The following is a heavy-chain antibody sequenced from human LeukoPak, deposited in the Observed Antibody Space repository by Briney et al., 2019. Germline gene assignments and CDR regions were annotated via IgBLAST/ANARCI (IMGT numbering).Heavy chain of an antibody. CDR1: GFTFASYS. V-gene: IGHV3-21*01. Sequence: PGGSLRLSCAASGFTFASYSMNWVRQAPGKGLEWVSSISGDSTYIYNAGSVKGRFTISRDNAQASLYLQMISLRADGTAVHYCARVSGRLERQSDLDYWGQGTLVIVSS. CDR3: ARVSGRLERQSDLDY. CDR2: ISGDSTYI. J-gene: IGHJ4*02. D-gene: IGHD1-1*01.